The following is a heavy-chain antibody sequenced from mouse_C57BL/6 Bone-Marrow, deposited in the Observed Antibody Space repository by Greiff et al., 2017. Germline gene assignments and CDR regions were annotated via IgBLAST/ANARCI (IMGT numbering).Heavy chain of an antibody. D-gene: IGHD1-1*01. CDR2: IDPETGGT. J-gene: IGHJ2*01. CDR1: GYTFTDYE. V-gene: IGHV1-15*01. CDR3: TRGSYYYGSFDY. Sequence: VKLVESGAELVRPGASVTLSCKASGYTFTDYEMHWVKQTPVHGLEWIGAIDPETGGTAYNQKFKGKAILTADKSSSTAYMELRSLTSEDSAVYYCTRGSYYYGSFDYWGQGTTLTVSS.